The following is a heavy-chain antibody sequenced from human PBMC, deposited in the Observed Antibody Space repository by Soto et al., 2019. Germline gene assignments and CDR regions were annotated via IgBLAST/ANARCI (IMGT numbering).Heavy chain of an antibody. CDR2: IYYGGST. CDR1: GGSISSYY. V-gene: IGHV4-59*08. J-gene: IGHJ3*02. Sequence: PSETLSLTCTVSGGSISSYYWSWIRQPPGKGLEWIGYIYYGGSTSYNPSLKSRVTISVDTSKNQFSLKLSSVTAADTAVYYCVRHLVDDAFDIWGQGTMVTVSS. CDR3: VRHLVDDAFDI.